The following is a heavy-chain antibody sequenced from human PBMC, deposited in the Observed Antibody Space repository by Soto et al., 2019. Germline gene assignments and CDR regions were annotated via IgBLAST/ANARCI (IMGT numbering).Heavy chain of an antibody. D-gene: IGHD3-22*01. CDR3: ARHRYFYGSSGLFNFDS. V-gene: IGHV4-59*08. Sequence: PSETLSLTCTVSSGSISSYYWSWIRQPPGKGLEWIGYIYYSGSTNYNPSLKSRVTISVDTSRNQFSLRLTSVTAADTAVYYCARHRYFYGSSGLFNFDSWGQGTLVT. CDR2: IYYSGST. J-gene: IGHJ4*02. CDR1: SGSISSYY.